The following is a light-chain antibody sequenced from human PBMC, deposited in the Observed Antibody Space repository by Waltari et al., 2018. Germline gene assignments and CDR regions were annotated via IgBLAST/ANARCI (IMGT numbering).Light chain of an antibody. V-gene: IGKV3-11*01. CDR2: AAS. CDR3: QQRSNWPPSLT. CDR1: QSVSSY. J-gene: IGKJ4*01. Sequence: EIVLTPSPATLSLSPGERATLSCRASQSVSSYLAWYPQKPGQAPRPRIYAASNRATGIPARFSGSGSGTDFPLTISSLEPEDFAVYYCQQRSNWPPSLTFGGGTKVEIK.